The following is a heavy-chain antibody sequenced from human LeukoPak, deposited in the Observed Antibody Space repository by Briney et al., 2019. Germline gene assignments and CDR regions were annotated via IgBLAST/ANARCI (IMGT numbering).Heavy chain of an antibody. CDR2: ISSSSSYI. CDR1: GFTLSSYS. J-gene: IGHJ6*04. D-gene: IGHD3-3*01. CDR3: ARPHTFFGVVTSYYYGMDV. Sequence: PGGSLRLSCAASGFTLSSYSMNWVRQAPGKGLEWVSSISSSSSYIYYADSVKGRFTISRDNAKNSLYLQMNSLRAEDTAVYYCARPHTFFGVVTSYYYGMDVWAKGTRVTVSS. V-gene: IGHV3-21*01.